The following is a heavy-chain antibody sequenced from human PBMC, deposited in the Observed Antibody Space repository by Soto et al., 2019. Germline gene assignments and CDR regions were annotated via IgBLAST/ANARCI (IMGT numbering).Heavy chain of an antibody. J-gene: IGHJ3*02. Sequence: VQLIQSGGGVVQPGRSLRLSCAASGFTFSDYSLHWVRQAPGKGLQWVALISYDGNKKDYADSVNGRFSVSRDNSRNTLYLQVNSPRPEDTAVYYCARDGSPYGESHDAFDIWGQGTLVTVSS. V-gene: IGHV3-30-3*01. CDR2: ISYDGNKK. D-gene: IGHD4-17*01. CDR3: ARDGSPYGESHDAFDI. CDR1: GFTFSDYS.